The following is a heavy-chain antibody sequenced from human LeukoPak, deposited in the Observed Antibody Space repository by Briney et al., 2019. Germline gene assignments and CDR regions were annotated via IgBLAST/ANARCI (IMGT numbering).Heavy chain of an antibody. CDR3: ARAGGYCSSTSCYGWWTTEGANWFDP. Sequence: SETLSLTCTVSGGSISSYYWSWIRQPPGKGLEWIGYIYYSGSTNYNPSLKSRVTISVDTSKNQFSLKLSSVTAADTAVYYCARAGGYCSSTSCYGWWTTEGANWFDPWGQGTLVTVSS. CDR1: GGSISSYY. J-gene: IGHJ5*02. CDR2: IYYSGST. V-gene: IGHV4-59*01. D-gene: IGHD2-2*01.